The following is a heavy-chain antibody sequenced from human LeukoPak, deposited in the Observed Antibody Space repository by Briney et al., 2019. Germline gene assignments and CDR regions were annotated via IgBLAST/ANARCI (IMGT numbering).Heavy chain of an antibody. Sequence: PSGTLSLTCAVSGGSISSSNWWSWVRQPPGKGLEWIGEIYHSGSTNYNPSLKSRVTISVDKSKNQFSLKLSSVTAADTAVYYCARAQDYGDYSYYYGMDVWGQGTTVTVSS. CDR1: GGSISSSNW. V-gene: IGHV4-4*02. CDR3: ARAQDYGDYSYYYGMDV. D-gene: IGHD4-17*01. J-gene: IGHJ6*02. CDR2: IYHSGST.